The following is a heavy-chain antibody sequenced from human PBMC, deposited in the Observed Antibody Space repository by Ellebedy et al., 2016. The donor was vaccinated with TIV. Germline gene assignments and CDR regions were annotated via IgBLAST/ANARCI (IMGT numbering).Heavy chain of an antibody. V-gene: IGHV2-70*11. J-gene: IGHJ3*02. CDR1: GFSLRTNGMS. CDR2: IDWDDNK. D-gene: IGHD3-16*01. Sequence: SGPTLVKPTQTLTLTCTFSGFSLRTNGMSVSWIRQPPGKALEWLARIDWDDNKYYSTSLKTRLTVSRDTPKNQVVLTMTNMDPVDTGTHYCARILGEDVFPFASDIWGQGTMVTVSS. CDR3: ARILGEDVFPFASDI.